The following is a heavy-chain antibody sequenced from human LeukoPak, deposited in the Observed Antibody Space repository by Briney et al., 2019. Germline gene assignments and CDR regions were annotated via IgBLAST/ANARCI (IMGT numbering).Heavy chain of an antibody. Sequence: GGSLRLSCAASGFTFSSYEMNWVRQAPGKGLEWVSYISSSGNTIYYADSVKGRFTISRDNAKNSLYLQMNSLRAEDTAVYYCARETRVRWTDYWGQGILVTVSS. CDR1: GFTFSSYE. D-gene: IGHD5-24*01. CDR2: ISSSGNTI. J-gene: IGHJ4*02. V-gene: IGHV3-48*03. CDR3: ARETRVRWTDY.